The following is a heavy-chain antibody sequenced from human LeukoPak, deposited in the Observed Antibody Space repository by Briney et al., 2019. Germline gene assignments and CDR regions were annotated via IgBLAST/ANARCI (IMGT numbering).Heavy chain of an antibody. CDR1: GLSFSSYA. Sequence: GSSLRLSCAASGLSFSSYAMHWVRQAPGKGLEWVAVIWYDGSNKYYADSVKGRFTISRDNSKNTLYLQMNSLRAEDTAVYYCARDLGGYNPDYWGQGTLVTVSS. J-gene: IGHJ4*02. V-gene: IGHV3-33*08. CDR2: IWYDGSNK. CDR3: ARDLGGYNPDY. D-gene: IGHD5-24*01.